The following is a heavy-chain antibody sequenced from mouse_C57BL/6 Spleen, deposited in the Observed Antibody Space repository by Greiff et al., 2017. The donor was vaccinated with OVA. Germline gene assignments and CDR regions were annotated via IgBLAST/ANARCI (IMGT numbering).Heavy chain of an antibody. V-gene: IGHV1-58*01. Sequence: EVKLVESGAELVRPGSSVKMSCKTSGYTFTSYGINWVKQRPGQGLEWIGYIYIGNGYTEYNEKFKGKATLTSDTSSSTAYMQLSSLTSEDSAIYFCAIYSNYEGGYFDYWGQGTTLTVSS. CDR1: GYTFTSYG. CDR3: AIYSNYEGGYFDY. D-gene: IGHD2-5*01. J-gene: IGHJ2*01. CDR2: IYIGNGYT.